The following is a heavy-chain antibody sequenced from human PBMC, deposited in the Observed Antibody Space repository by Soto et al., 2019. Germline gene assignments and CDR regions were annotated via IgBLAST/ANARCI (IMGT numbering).Heavy chain of an antibody. CDR3: ARDRSGGNYFYYGMDV. CDR1: GFTFNRNG. J-gene: IGHJ6*02. Sequence: QMQLVESGGGVVQPGRSLRLSCAASGFTFNRNGMHWVRQAPGKGLEWVAVIWHDGSKEYYSESVKGRFIISRDNSNNMIFLQMNSVRVEDTAVYFCARDRSGGNYFYYGMDVWGQGTTVTVSS. D-gene: IGHD2-8*02. V-gene: IGHV3-33*01. CDR2: IWHDGSKE.